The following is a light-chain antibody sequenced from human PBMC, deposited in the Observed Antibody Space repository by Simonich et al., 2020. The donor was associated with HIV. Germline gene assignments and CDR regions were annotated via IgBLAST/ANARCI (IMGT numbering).Light chain of an antibody. CDR1: SSDVGGYNY. CDR3: CSYAGSSTFVV. V-gene: IGLV2-23*01. J-gene: IGLJ2*01. CDR2: EDS. Sequence: QSALTQPASVSGSPGQSITIPCTGTSSDVGGYNYVSWYQHHPGKAPKLLIYEDSKRPSGVSNRFSGSKSGNTASLTISGLQAEDEADYYCCSYAGSSTFVVFGGGTKLTVL.